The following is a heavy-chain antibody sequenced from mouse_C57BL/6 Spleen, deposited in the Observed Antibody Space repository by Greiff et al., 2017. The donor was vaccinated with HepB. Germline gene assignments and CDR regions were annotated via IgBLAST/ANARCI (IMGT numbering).Heavy chain of an antibody. V-gene: IGHV1-69*01. Sequence: VQLQQSGAELVMPGASVKLSCKASGYTFTSYWMHWVKQRPGQGLEWIGEIDTSDSYTNYNQKFKGKSTLTVDKSSSTAYMQLSSLTSEDSAVYYCAKDRELGRFAYWGQGTLVTVSA. CDR1: GYTFTSYW. D-gene: IGHD4-1*01. J-gene: IGHJ3*01. CDR2: IDTSDSYT. CDR3: AKDRELGRFAY.